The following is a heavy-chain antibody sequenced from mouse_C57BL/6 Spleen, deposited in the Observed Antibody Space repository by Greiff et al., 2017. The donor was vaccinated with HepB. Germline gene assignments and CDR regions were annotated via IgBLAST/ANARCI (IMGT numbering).Heavy chain of an antibody. CDR1: GYTFTDYE. J-gene: IGHJ2*01. Sequence: QVQLKESGAELVRPGASVTLSCKASGYTFTDYEMHWVKQTPVHGLEWIGAIDPETGGTAYNQKFKGKAILTADKSSSTAYMELRSLTSEDSAVYYCTRDGSRDYWGQGTTLTVSS. CDR2: IDPETGGT. V-gene: IGHV1-15*01. D-gene: IGHD1-1*01. CDR3: TRDGSRDY.